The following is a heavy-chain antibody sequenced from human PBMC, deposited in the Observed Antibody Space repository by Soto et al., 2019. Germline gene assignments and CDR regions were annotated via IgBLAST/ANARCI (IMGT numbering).Heavy chain of an antibody. CDR2: IYYSGST. V-gene: IGHV4-31*03. CDR1: VGSISIGGYC. D-gene: IGHD3-22*01. CDR3: ARGYYYDSSGYYPESYFQH. Sequence: TLSVTCTVSVGSISIGGYCWSWIRQHPGKGLEWIGYIYYSGSTYYNPSLKSRVTISVDTSKNQFPLKLSSVTAADTAVYYCARGYYYDSSGYYPESYFQHWGQGTMVTVSS. J-gene: IGHJ1*01.